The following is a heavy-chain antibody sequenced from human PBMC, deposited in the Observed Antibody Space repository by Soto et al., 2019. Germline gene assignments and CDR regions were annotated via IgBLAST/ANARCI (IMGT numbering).Heavy chain of an antibody. CDR3: VREMVRGVIIRSYGMDV. CDR1: GGSFSGYY. CDR2: ISYTGST. V-gene: IGHV4-59*12. D-gene: IGHD3-10*01. Sequence: SETLSLTCAVYGGSFSGYYWSWIRQPPGKGLEWIGYISYTGSTNYNPYLKSRVTISLDTSTNELSLKLSSVTAADTAVYYCVREMVRGVIIRSYGMDVWGQGPTVTVSS. J-gene: IGHJ6*02.